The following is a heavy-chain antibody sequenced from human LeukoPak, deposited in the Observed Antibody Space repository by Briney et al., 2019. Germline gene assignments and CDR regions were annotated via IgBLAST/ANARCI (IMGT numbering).Heavy chain of an antibody. Sequence: SVKVSCKASGYTFIDYYIHWVRQAPGQGLEWMGGIIPISGTANYAQKFQGRVTITADESTSTAYMELSSLRSEDTAVYYCARGGDGYKEADDAFDIWGQGTMVTVSS. CDR3: ARGGDGYKEADDAFDI. CDR2: IIPISGTA. J-gene: IGHJ3*02. V-gene: IGHV1-69*13. CDR1: GYTFIDYY. D-gene: IGHD5-24*01.